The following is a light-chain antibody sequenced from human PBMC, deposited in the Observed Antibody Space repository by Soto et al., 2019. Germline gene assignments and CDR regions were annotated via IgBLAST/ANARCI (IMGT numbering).Light chain of an antibody. V-gene: IGKV3-15*01. CDR2: GAS. CDR1: QSVGTY. CDR3: QPYSVWPLVT. J-gene: IGKJ4*01. Sequence: EIVMTQSPSTLSVSPGERATLSCRASQSVGTYLAWYQQKPGQTPRLLIFGASTRSTGLPARFSGSGSGSEFTLTISSLQSEDFAHYSCQPYSVWPLVTFGGGTKVEIK.